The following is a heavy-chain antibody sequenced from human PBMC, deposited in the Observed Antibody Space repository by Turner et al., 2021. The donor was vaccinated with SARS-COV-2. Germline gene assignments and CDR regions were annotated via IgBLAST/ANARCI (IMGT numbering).Heavy chain of an antibody. CDR2: ISGSGGST. V-gene: IGHV3-23*01. D-gene: IGHD3-22*01. CDR3: AKADRFMIVLVITLFYY. Sequence: RVSRAASGFTFSSYALSWVRQAPGKGLEWVSAISGSGGSTYYADSVKGRFNISRDNSKNKLYLQMNSLRSEDSAVDYCAKADRFMIVLVITLFYYWGQGTLVTVSS. J-gene: IGHJ4*02. CDR1: GFTFSSYA.